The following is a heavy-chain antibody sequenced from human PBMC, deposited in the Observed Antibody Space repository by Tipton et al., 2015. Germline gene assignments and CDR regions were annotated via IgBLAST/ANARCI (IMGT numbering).Heavy chain of an antibody. Sequence: TLSLTCTVSGGSISSGSDYWSWIRQLPGKDLEWIGYIYYSGTTYYNPSLKSRVTISVDTSNNHFSLKLTSVTAADTAMYYCARSSGYSFDYWGQGTLVTVSS. V-gene: IGHV4-31*03. J-gene: IGHJ4*02. CDR3: ARSSGYSFDY. CDR2: IYYSGTT. D-gene: IGHD3-22*01. CDR1: GGSISSGSDY.